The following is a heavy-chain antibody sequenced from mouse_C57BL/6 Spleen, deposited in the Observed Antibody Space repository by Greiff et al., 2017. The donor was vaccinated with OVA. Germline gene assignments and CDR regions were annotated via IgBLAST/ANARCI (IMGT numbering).Heavy chain of an antibody. CDR1: GFTFSSYA. J-gene: IGHJ3*01. Sequence: DVHLVESGEGLVKPGGSLKLSCAASGFTFSSYAMSWVRQTPEKRLEWVAYISSGGDYIYYADTVKGRFTISRDNARNTLYLQMSSLKSEDTAMYYCTRDPSYYYGSTPWVAYWGQGTLVTVSA. CDR3: TRDPSYYYGSTPWVAY. CDR2: ISSGGDYI. D-gene: IGHD1-1*01. V-gene: IGHV5-9-1*02.